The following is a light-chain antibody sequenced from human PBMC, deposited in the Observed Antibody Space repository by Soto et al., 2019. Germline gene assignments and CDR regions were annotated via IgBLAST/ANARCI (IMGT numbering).Light chain of an antibody. CDR3: QQANSLPVT. CDR2: AAS. Sequence: DIQMTQSPSSVSASVGDMVTITCRASQGISNWLAWYQQKPGKAPSLLIHAASSLQSGVPSRFSGSGYGTDFTLTISSLQPEDFATYFCQQANSLPVTFGPGTKVDIK. CDR1: QGISNW. J-gene: IGKJ3*01. V-gene: IGKV1-12*01.